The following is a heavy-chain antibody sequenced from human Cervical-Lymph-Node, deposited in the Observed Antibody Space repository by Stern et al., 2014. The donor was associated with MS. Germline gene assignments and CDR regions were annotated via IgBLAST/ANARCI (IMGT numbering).Heavy chain of an antibody. Sequence: VQLVQSGAEVKKPGASVKVSCKASGYSFTNNYIHWVRQAPGQGLEWMGIINPSSGRTTYAQKFQGRVTMARDTSTSTVYMALSSLRFEDTAVYFCARDFYGAGTFDHWGQGTLVTVSS. CDR2: INPSSGRT. V-gene: IGHV1-46*01. D-gene: IGHD4-17*01. CDR1: GYSFTNNY. CDR3: ARDFYGAGTFDH. J-gene: IGHJ4*02.